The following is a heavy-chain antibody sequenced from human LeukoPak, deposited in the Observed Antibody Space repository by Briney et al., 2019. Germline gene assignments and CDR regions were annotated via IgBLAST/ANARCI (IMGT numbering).Heavy chain of an antibody. CDR3: ARDGNDFWSGYFYYFDY. CDR2: INSDGSST. CDR1: GFTFSSYW. V-gene: IGHV3-74*01. D-gene: IGHD3-3*01. Sequence: TGGSLRLSCAASGFTFSSYWMHWVRQAPGKGLVWVSRINSDGSSTSYADSVKGRFTISRDNSKNTLYLQMNSLRAEDTAVYYCARDGNDFWSGYFYYFDYWGQGTLVTVSS. J-gene: IGHJ4*02.